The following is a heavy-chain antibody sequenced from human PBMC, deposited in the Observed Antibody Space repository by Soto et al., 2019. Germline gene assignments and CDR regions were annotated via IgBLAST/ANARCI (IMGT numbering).Heavy chain of an antibody. CDR2: ISGSGGST. V-gene: IGHV3-23*01. J-gene: IGHJ4*02. D-gene: IGHD3-10*01. CDR1: GFTFSSYA. Sequence: GGSLRLSCAASGFTFSSYAMSWVRQAPGKGLEWVSAISGSGGSTYYADSVKGRFTISRDNSKNTLYLQMNSLRAEDTAVYYCARLWFGELFFPFYYFDYWGQGTLVTVSS. CDR3: ARLWFGELFFPFYYFDY.